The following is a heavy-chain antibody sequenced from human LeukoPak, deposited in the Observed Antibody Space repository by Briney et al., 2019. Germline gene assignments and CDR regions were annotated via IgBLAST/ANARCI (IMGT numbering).Heavy chain of an antibody. J-gene: IGHJ4*02. CDR2: IYNSGST. CDR1: GGSISSYY. Sequence: SETLSLTCTVSGGSISSYYWSWIRQPPGKGLEWVGYIYNSGSTNYTPYLKRRVTISVDTSKNQLSLNLSSVTAAATDVYYCARLSPGSLDMFDYWGQGTLVTVSS. CDR3: ARLSPGSLDMFDY. V-gene: IGHV4-59*08. D-gene: IGHD3/OR15-3a*01.